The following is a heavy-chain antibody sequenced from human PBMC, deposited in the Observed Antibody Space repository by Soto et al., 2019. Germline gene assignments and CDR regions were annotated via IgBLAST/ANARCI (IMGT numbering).Heavy chain of an antibody. CDR3: ARESRDFYYYYLDV. V-gene: IGHV4-31*03. J-gene: IGHJ6*03. Sequence: QVQLQESGPGLVKPSQTLSLTCTVSGGSISSGGYYWSWIRQRPGKGLEWIGYIYYTGSTYYNPSLKSRVTISVDTSKNQFSLQLSSVTAADSAVYYCARESRDFYYYYLDVWGKGTTVTVSS. CDR1: GGSISSGGYY. CDR2: IYYTGST.